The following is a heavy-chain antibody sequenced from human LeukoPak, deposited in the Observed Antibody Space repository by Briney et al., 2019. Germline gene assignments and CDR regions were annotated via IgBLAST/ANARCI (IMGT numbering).Heavy chain of an antibody. CDR2: IYYSGST. Sequence: PSETLSLTCTVSGGSISSSSYYWGWLRQPPGKGLEWVGSIYYSGSTYYNPSLKSRVTISVATSKNQFPLKLSSVTAADTAVYSCARPKAYYYDSSGPGWFDPWGQGTLVTVSS. D-gene: IGHD3-22*01. J-gene: IGHJ5*02. CDR3: ARPKAYYYDSSGPGWFDP. V-gene: IGHV4-39*01. CDR1: GGSISSSSYY.